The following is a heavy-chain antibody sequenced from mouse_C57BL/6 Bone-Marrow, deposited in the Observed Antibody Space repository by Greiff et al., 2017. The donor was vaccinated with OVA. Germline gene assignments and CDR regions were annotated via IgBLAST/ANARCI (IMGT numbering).Heavy chain of an antibody. CDR2: ISYDGSN. CDR3: ARKGDFDY. V-gene: IGHV3-6*01. CDR1: GYSITSGYY. Sequence: DVQLQESGPGLVKPSQSLSLTCSVTGYSITSGYYWNWIRQFPGNKLEWMGYISYDGSNNYNPSLKNRISITRDTSKNQFFLKLNSVTTEDTATYYCARKGDFDYWGQGTTLTVSS. J-gene: IGHJ2*01.